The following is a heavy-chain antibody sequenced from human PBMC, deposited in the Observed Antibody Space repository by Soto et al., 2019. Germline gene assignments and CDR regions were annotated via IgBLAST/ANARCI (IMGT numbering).Heavy chain of an antibody. V-gene: IGHV4-59*01. Sequence: PSETLSLTCTVSSGSIRSYYWSWIRQPPGKGLEWIGYIYYSGSTNYNPSLKSRVTISVDASKNQFSLKLTSATAADTAVYYCARRATGTTNNHYFDYWGQGTLVTVSS. J-gene: IGHJ4*02. CDR2: IYYSGST. CDR1: SGSIRSYY. D-gene: IGHD1-1*01. CDR3: ARRATGTTNNHYFDY.